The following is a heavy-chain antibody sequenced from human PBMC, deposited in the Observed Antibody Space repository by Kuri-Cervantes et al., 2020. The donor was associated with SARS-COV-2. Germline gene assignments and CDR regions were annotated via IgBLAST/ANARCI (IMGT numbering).Heavy chain of an antibody. J-gene: IGHJ5*02. CDR3: ARHPYYDFWSGYTEYNWFDP. V-gene: IGHV3-9*01. CDR1: GFTFDDYA. CDR2: ISWNSGSI. Sequence: SLKISCAASGFTFDDYAMHWVRQAPGKGLEWVSGISWNSGSIGYADSVKGRFTISRDNAKNSLYLQMNSLRAEDTALYYCARHPYYDFWSGYTEYNWFDPWGQGTLVTVSS. D-gene: IGHD3-3*01.